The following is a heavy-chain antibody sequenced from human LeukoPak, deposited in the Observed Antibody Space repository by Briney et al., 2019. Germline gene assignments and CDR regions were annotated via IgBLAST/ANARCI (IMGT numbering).Heavy chain of an antibody. V-gene: IGHV4-31*03. CDR3: TRDRTTITRGAFDI. CDR2: IYYSGST. CDR1: GGSISSGGYY. D-gene: IGHD4-11*01. Sequence: SETLSLTCTVSGGSISSGGYYWSWIRQHPGKGLEWIGYIYYSGSTYHNPSLKSRVTISVDTSKNQFSLKLSSVTAADTAVYFCTRDRTTITRGAFDIWGQGTMVTVSS. J-gene: IGHJ3*02.